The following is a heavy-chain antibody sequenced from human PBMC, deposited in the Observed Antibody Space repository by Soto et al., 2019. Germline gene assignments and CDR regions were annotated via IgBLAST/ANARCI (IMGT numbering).Heavy chain of an antibody. CDR1: SGSISSSNW. J-gene: IGHJ4*02. CDR3: ARVSTKPPGSNIQVFDY. Sequence: QVQLQESGPGLVKPSGTLSLTCAVSSGSISSSNWWSWVRQPPGKGLEWIGEIYHSGSTNYNPSLKSRVTISVDKSKNQFALKLSSVTAADTAVYYCARVSTKPPGSNIQVFDYWGQGTLVTVSS. CDR2: IYHSGST. D-gene: IGHD1-1*01. V-gene: IGHV4-4*02.